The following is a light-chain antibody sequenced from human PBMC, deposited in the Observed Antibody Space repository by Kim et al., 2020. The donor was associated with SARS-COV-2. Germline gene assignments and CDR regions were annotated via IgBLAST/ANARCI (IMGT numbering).Light chain of an antibody. V-gene: IGKV3-15*01. Sequence: IVLTQSPATLSVSPGERATLSCRASQSISVNLAWYQQKPGQAPRLLIHDASTRATGIPARFSGSGSGTEFTLTISSLHSEDSAVYYCQQFNDWYSFGQGTKLEI. CDR1: QSISVN. J-gene: IGKJ2*03. CDR2: DAS. CDR3: QQFNDWYS.